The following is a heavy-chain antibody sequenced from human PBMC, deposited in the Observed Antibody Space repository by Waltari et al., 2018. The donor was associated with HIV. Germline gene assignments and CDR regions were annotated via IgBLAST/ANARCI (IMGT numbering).Heavy chain of an antibody. D-gene: IGHD4-17*01. CDR3: ARAAYGDYNSFDY. CDR1: GFTFTNYG. CDR2: IWYDGSNK. J-gene: IGHJ4*02. V-gene: IGHV3-33*01. Sequence: QVQLVESGGGVVEPGRSLRLSCAASGFTFTNYGRHWVRQAPGKGLEWVAVIWYDGSNKYYADSVKGRFTISRDNSKNTVYLQMNSLRAEDTAVYYCARAAYGDYNSFDYWGQGTLATVSS.